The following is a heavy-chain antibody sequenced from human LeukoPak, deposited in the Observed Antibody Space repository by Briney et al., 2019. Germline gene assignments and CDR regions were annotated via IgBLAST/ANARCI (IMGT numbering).Heavy chain of an antibody. CDR3: ASSYYYGSGSYYGLVYVDY. V-gene: IGHV4-59*01. Sequence: PSETLSLTCTVSGGSISSYYWSWIRQPPGKGLEWIGYIYYSGSTNYNPSLKSRVTISVDTSKNQFSLKLSSVTAADTAVYYCASSYYYGSGSYYGLVYVDYWGQGTLVTVSS. D-gene: IGHD3-10*01. CDR2: IYYSGST. J-gene: IGHJ4*02. CDR1: GGSISSYY.